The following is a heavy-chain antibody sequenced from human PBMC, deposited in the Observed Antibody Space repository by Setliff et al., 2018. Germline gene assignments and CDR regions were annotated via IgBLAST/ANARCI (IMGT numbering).Heavy chain of an antibody. CDR2: LHTSGSI. CDR1: GGSISSGTYY. Sequence: SCTVSGGSISSGTYYWSWIRQPAGKGLEWIGRLHTSGSIDYNPSLKSRVTISLDTSQSQFSLKLNSMTSADAAVYYCVRWDRRSSWGFDYWGQGTLVTVSS. J-gene: IGHJ4*02. CDR3: VRWDRRSSWGFDY. V-gene: IGHV4-61*02. D-gene: IGHD1-26*01.